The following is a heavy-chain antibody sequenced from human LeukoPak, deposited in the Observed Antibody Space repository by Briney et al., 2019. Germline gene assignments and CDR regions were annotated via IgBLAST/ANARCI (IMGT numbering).Heavy chain of an antibody. Sequence: SGGSLRLSCAASGFTFSSSSMHWVRQAPGKGLEWVGRIKSKTDGGTTDYAAPVKGRFTISRDDSKNTLYLQMNSLKTEDTAVYYCTTSHLRVLARGGNWGQGILVTVSS. J-gene: IGHJ4*02. V-gene: IGHV3-15*01. CDR3: TTSHLRVLARGGN. CDR1: GFTFSSSS. D-gene: IGHD3-10*01. CDR2: IKSKTDGGTT.